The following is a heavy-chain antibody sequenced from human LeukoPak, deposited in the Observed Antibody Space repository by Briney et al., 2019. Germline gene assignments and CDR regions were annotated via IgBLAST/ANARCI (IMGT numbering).Heavy chain of an antibody. CDR1: GFTFSSYG. J-gene: IGHJ6*03. V-gene: IGHV3-30*03. CDR3: ARGWQGIAARRSSYYVDV. CDR2: ISYDGSNK. D-gene: IGHD6-6*01. Sequence: GGSLRLSCAASGFTFSSYGMHWVRQAPGKGLEWVAVISYDGSNKYYADSVKGRFTISRDNSKNTLYLQMNSLRAEDTAVYYCARGWQGIAARRSSYYVDVWGKGTTVTVSS.